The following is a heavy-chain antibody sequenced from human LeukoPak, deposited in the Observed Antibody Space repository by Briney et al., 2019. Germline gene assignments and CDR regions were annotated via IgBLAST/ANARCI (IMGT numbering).Heavy chain of an antibody. D-gene: IGHD1-26*01. V-gene: IGHV3-23*01. Sequence: QPGGSLRLSCAASGFSFNTYAMTWVRQAPGKGLEWVSAISGYGGGTYYADSVRGRFSISRDNSKNTLYLQMNSLRAEDTAVYYCATWGGSYWGNWFDPWGPGTLVTVSS. CDR3: ATWGGSYWGNWFDP. J-gene: IGHJ5*02. CDR2: ISGYGGGT. CDR1: GFSFNTYA.